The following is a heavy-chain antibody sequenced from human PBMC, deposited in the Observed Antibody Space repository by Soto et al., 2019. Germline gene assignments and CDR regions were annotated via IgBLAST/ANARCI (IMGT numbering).Heavy chain of an antibody. D-gene: IGHD5-18*01. CDR2: IYYSGMT. J-gene: IGHJ4*02. V-gene: IGHV4-31*03. CDR1: GVSVSTGGYF. Sequence: PSETLSLTRTVSGVSVSTGGYFWTWIRQHPGKGLEWIGNIYYSGMTYYNPSLRGRVSISLDPSESQFSLKLNSVTAADTAVYYCARDSSGSGYSYGKFDYWGQGALVTVSS. CDR3: ARDSSGSGYSYGKFDY.